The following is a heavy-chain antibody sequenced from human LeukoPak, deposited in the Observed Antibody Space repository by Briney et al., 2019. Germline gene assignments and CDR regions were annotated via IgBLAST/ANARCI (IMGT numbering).Heavy chain of an antibody. Sequence: ASVKVSCKASGSTFTGYYMHWVRQAPGQGHGWMGWINPNSGGTNYAQKFQGRVTMTRDTSISAAYMELSWLRSDDTAVYYCARDLNYYDSSGYYPHWGQGTLVTVSS. CDR1: GSTFTGYY. CDR3: ARDLNYYDSSGYYPH. D-gene: IGHD3-22*01. V-gene: IGHV1-2*02. J-gene: IGHJ4*02. CDR2: INPNSGGT.